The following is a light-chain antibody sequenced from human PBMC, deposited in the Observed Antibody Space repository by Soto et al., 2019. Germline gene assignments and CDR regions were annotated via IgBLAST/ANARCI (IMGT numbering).Light chain of an antibody. CDR3: QQYNSSPWT. CDR2: DAS. Sequence: IQMTQSPSTLSASIGDRVTITCRARQSIRTWLAWYQQKPGKAPKLLIYDASSLESGVPSRFSGSGSGTECSLTISSLQSDDFATYYCQQYNSSPWTFGPGTQVEIK. J-gene: IGKJ1*01. V-gene: IGKV1-5*01. CDR1: QSIRTW.